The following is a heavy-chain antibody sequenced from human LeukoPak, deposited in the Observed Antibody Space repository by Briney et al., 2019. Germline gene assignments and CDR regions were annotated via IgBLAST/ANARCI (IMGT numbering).Heavy chain of an antibody. CDR2: ISTSSDYR. D-gene: IGHD3-3*01. CDR1: GFTFSSYA. CDR3: ARMYDFWSGYLY. V-gene: IGHV3-21*01. J-gene: IGHJ4*02. Sequence: GGSLRLSCAASGFTFSSYAMTWVRQAPGKGLEWVSSISTSSDYRSYADSVKGRFTISRDNAKNSLYLQMNSLRAEDTAVYYCARMYDFWSGYLYWGQGTLVTVSS.